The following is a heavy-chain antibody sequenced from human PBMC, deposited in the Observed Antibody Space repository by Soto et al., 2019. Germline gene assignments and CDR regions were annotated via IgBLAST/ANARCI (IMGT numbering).Heavy chain of an antibody. D-gene: IGHD2-15*01. CDR3: ARDARPYCSGGSCYSSYFDY. CDR2: IYYSGST. CDR1: GGSISSGGYY. J-gene: IGHJ4*02. V-gene: IGHV4-31*03. Sequence: PSETLSLTCTVSGGSISSGGYYWSWIRQHPGKGLEWIGYIYYSGSTYYNPSLKSRVTISVDTSKNQFSLKLSSVTAADTAVYYCARDARPYCSGGSCYSSYFDYWGQGTLVTVPS.